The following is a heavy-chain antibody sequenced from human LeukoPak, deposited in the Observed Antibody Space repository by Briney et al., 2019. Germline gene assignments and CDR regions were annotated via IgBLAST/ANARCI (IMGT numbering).Heavy chain of an antibody. CDR3: ARELGEYSYGPLTY. CDR1: GYTFTGYY. V-gene: IGHV1-2*06. CDR2: INPNSGGT. J-gene: IGHJ4*02. Sequence: ASVKVSCKASGYTFTGYYMHWLRQAPGQGLEWMGRINPNSGGTNYAQKFQGRVTMTRDTSISTAYMELSRLRSDDTAVYYCARELGEYSYGPLTYWGQGTLVTVPS. D-gene: IGHD5-18*01.